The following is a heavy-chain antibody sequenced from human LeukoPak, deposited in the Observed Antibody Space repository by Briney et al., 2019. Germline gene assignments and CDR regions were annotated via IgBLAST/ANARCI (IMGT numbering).Heavy chain of an antibody. CDR1: GYTFTSYY. CDR2: MNPSGGST. Sequence: ASVNLSCNASGYTFTSYYMHWVRQAPRQGPEWMGIMNPSGGSTSYAQKFQGRVTVTRDTSTSTVYMELSSLRSEDAAVYYCARDGGDILTGWNAFDIWGQGTMVTVSS. V-gene: IGHV1-46*01. D-gene: IGHD3-9*01. J-gene: IGHJ3*02. CDR3: ARDGGDILTGWNAFDI.